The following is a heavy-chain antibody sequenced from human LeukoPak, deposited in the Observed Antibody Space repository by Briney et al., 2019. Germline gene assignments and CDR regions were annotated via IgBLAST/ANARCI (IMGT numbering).Heavy chain of an antibody. Sequence: GGSLRLSCAASGFTFSSYWMNWARQAPGKGLEWVASINHNGNVNYYVDSVKGRFTISRDNAKNSLYLQMSNLRAEDTAVYFCARGVGLDVWGQGATVTVSS. CDR2: INHNGNVN. D-gene: IGHD3-16*01. V-gene: IGHV3-7*03. J-gene: IGHJ6*02. CDR1: GFTFSSYW. CDR3: ARGVGLDV.